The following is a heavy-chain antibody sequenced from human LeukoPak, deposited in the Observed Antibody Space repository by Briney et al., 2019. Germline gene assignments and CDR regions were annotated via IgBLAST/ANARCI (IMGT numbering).Heavy chain of an antibody. V-gene: IGHV1-69*05. CDR1: GGTFNNSA. Sequence: SVKVSCKTSGGTFNNSAISWVRQAPGQGLEWLGGIMPLFGTAGYGQKFQGRVTITKDESTRTVYLELTSLTSDDTAVYYCARDVHGDYGSGWFDPWGQGTLVSVSS. D-gene: IGHD4-17*01. J-gene: IGHJ5*02. CDR2: IMPLFGTA. CDR3: ARDVHGDYGSGWFDP.